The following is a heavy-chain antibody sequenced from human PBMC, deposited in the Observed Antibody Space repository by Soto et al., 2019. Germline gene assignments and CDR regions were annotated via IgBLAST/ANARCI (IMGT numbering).Heavy chain of an antibody. J-gene: IGHJ4*02. CDR1: GGTFSSYF. V-gene: IGHV1-69*13. Sequence: SVKVSCKASGGTFSSYFISWVRQAPGQGLEWVGGIIPIFGTANYAQKFQGRVMITADASTSAAYMELSGLRSEDTAVYFCARSQQLVDWGQGTLVTVSS. CDR2: IIPIFGTA. CDR3: ARSQQLVD. D-gene: IGHD6-6*01.